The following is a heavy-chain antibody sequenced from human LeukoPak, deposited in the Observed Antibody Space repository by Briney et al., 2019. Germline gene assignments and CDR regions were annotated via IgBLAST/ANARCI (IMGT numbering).Heavy chain of an antibody. J-gene: IGHJ4*02. CDR1: GGSISSYY. CDR2: IYYSGST. D-gene: IGHD2-2*02. CDR3: ARHRSEYPFDY. V-gene: IGHV4-59*08. Sequence: PSETLSLTCTVSGGSISSYYWSWIRQPPGKGLEWIGYIYYSGSTNYNPSLKSRVTISVDTSKNQFSLKLSSVTAADTAVYYCARHRSEYPFDYWGQGTLVTVSS.